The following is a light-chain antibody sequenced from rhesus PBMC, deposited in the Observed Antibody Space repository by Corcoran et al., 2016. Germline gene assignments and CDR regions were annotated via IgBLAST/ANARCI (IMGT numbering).Light chain of an antibody. CDR2: GGS. V-gene: IGKV2-72*02. J-gene: IGKJ1*01. CDR3: LQTIALPRT. CDR1: QSLRHSNGNTY. Sequence: DVVVTQTPLSLPITPGEPASIFCRSSQSLRHSNGNTYLHWYLQKPGQSRPLLSYGGSNRASGVPDRFSGDGSGTDFTLKISKVEAEDVGLYYCLQTIALPRTFGQGTKVEIK.